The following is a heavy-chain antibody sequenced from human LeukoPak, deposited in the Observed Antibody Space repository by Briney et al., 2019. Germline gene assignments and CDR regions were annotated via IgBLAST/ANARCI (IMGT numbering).Heavy chain of an antibody. CDR3: ARGYGTMGLNWFDP. V-gene: IGHV3-21*01. CDR1: GFTFSSYS. J-gene: IGHJ5*02. CDR2: ISSSSYI. Sequence: GGSLRLSCAASGFTFSSYSMNWVRQAPGKGLEWVSSISSSSYIYYADSVKGRFTISRDNAKNSLYLQMNSLRAEDTAVYYCARGYGTMGLNWFDPWGQGTLVTVSS. D-gene: IGHD3-10*01.